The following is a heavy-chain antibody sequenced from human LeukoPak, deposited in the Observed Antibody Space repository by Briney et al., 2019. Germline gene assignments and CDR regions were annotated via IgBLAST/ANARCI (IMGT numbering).Heavy chain of an antibody. CDR2: ISSSGSAI. Sequence: GGSLRLSCAASGFTFSTYEMNWVRQAPGKGLEWVSYISSSGSAIYYADSVKGRFTISRDNAENSLYLQMNSLRAEDTAIYYCVVITWDYWGQGTLATVSS. V-gene: IGHV3-48*03. CDR3: VVITWDY. CDR1: GFTFSTYE. J-gene: IGHJ4*02. D-gene: IGHD3-22*01.